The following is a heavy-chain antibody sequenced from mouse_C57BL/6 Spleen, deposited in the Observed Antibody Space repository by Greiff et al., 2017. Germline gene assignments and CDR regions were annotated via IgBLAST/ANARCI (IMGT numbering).Heavy chain of an antibody. V-gene: IGHV1-69*01. CDR2: IDPSDSYT. CDR3: ARWGVY. Sequence: VQLQQPGAELVMPGASVKLSCKASGYTFTSYWMHWVKQRPGPGLEWIGEIDPSDSYTNYNQKFKGKSTLTVDKSSSTAYMQLSSLTSEDSAVYYCARWGVYWGQGTTLTVSS. CDR1: GYTFTSYW. J-gene: IGHJ2*01.